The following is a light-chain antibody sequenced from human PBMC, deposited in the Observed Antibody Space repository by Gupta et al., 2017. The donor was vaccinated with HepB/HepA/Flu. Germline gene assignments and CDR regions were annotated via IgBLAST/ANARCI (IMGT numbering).Light chain of an antibody. V-gene: IGKV4-1*01. Sequence: DIVMTQSPDSLAVSLGERATINCKSSQSVFYSSNNKNYLTWYQQKPGQPPKLLIYRASTREFGVPDRFSGSGSGTDFTLTISSLQAEDVAVYYCQQYYNIPPTFGQGTKVEIK. CDR1: QSVFYSSNNKNY. CDR3: QQYYNIPPT. CDR2: RAS. J-gene: IGKJ1*01.